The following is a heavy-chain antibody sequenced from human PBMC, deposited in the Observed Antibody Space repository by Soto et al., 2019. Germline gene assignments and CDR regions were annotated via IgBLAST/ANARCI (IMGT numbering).Heavy chain of an antibody. CDR2: ISYDGSNK. Sequence: QVQLVESGGGVVQPGRSLRLSCAASGFTFSSYAMHWVRQAPGKGLEWVAVISYDGSNKYYADSVKGRFTISRDNSKNTLYLQMNSLRAEDTAVYYCARDLWEYCSGGSCYYFDYWGQGTLVTVSS. D-gene: IGHD2-15*01. J-gene: IGHJ4*02. CDR3: ARDLWEYCSGGSCYYFDY. CDR1: GFTFSSYA. V-gene: IGHV3-30-3*01.